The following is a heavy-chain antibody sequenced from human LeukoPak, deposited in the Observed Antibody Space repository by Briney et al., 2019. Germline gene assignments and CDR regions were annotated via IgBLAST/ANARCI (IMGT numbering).Heavy chain of an antibody. CDR2: IYHSETT. CDR3: ARDGGGIYDSSGFDY. D-gene: IGHD3-22*01. CDR1: GYSISSGHY. J-gene: IGHJ4*02. V-gene: IGHV4-38-2*02. Sequence: PSETLSLTCSVSGYSISSGHYWGWIRQPPGKGLEWIGSIYHSETTYYNPSLKSRVTISVDTSKNQFSLKVTSVTAADTAVYYCARDGGGIYDSSGFDYWGQGTLVTVSS.